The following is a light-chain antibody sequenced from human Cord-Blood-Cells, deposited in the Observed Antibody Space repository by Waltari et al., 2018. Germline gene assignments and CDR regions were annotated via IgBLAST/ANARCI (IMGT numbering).Light chain of an antibody. J-gene: IGLJ1*01. Sequence: QSALTQPASVSGSPGQSITISCTGTSSDVGGYKYVSWYQQHPGKAPKLMIYDVSNRPSGVSNLFSGSSSGNTASLTSSGLQAEDDADYYCSSYTSSSSYVFGTGTKGTVL. CDR2: DVS. V-gene: IGLV2-14*01. CDR3: SSYTSSSSYV. CDR1: SSDVGGYKY.